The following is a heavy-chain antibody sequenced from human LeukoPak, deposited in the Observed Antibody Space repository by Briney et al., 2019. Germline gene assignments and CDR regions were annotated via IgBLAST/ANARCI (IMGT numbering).Heavy chain of an antibody. J-gene: IGHJ3*02. CDR2: INQSGST. CDR3: ARPIVVVPLRAFDI. Sequence: SETLSLTCAVYGGSFSGYYWSWIRQPPGKGLEWIGEINQSGSTNYNPSLKSRVTISVDTSKNQFSLKLSSVTAADTAVYYCARPIVVVPLRAFDIWGQGTMVTVSS. CDR1: GGSFSGYY. D-gene: IGHD2-21*01. V-gene: IGHV4-34*01.